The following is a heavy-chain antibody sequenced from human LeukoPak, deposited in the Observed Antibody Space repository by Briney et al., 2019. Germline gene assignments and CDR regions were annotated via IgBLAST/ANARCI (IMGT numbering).Heavy chain of an antibody. Sequence: SDTLSLTCAVSGYSISSGYYWDWIRQPPGKGLEWIGSIYHSGSTYYNPSLKSRVTISIDTSKNEFSLRLSSVTAADTAVYYCARDYGSGSSYDYFYYALDVWGKGTTVTVSS. V-gene: IGHV4-38-2*02. CDR3: ARDYGSGSSYDYFYYALDV. J-gene: IGHJ6*04. CDR1: GYSISSGYY. D-gene: IGHD3-10*01. CDR2: IYHSGST.